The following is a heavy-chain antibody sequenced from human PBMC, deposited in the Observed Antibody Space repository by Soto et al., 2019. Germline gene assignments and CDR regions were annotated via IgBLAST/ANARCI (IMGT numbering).Heavy chain of an antibody. CDR3: TTVSYESSAFDY. J-gene: IGHJ4*02. D-gene: IGHD3-22*01. CDR1: GGSISSFY. CDR2: IYYSGSS. Sequence: PSETLSLTCTVSGGSISSFYWSWIRQPPGKGLEYIGYIYYSGSSNYNPSLKSRVTISVDTSKNQISLKLRSVSVAFTAVYYCTTVSYESSAFDYWGQGTLVTVSS. V-gene: IGHV4-59*01.